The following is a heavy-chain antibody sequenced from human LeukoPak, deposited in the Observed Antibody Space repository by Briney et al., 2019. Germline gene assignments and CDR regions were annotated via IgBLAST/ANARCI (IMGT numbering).Heavy chain of an antibody. CDR3: ARGRRFSDY. CDR1: GGSFSGYY. V-gene: IGHV4-34*01. J-gene: IGHJ4*02. D-gene: IGHD3-3*01. Sequence: SETLSPTCAVSGGSFSGYYWSWIRQPPGKGLEWIGEINHSGSTNYNPSLKSRVTISVDTSKNQFSLKLSSVTAADTAVYYCARGRRFSDYWGQGTLVTVSS. CDR2: INHSGST.